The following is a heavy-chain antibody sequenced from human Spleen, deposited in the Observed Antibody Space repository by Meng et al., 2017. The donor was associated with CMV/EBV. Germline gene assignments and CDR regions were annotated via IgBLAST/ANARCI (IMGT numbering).Heavy chain of an antibody. D-gene: IGHD1/OR15-1a*01. CDR3: AKLTTSGTWFDF. J-gene: IGHJ4*02. V-gene: IGHV4-34*01. Sequence: LTCAVDGESFSGHFWSWIRQPPGKGLEWIGEMTQSGSTNYNPSLESRVTISVDTSKNQLSLKMKSVTAADSAVYYCAKLTTSGTWFDFWGQGTLVTVSS. CDR2: MTQSGST. CDR1: GESFSGHF.